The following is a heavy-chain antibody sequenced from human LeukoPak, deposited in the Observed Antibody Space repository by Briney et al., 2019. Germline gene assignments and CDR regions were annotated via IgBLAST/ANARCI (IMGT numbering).Heavy chain of an antibody. V-gene: IGHV1-2*02. D-gene: IGHD5-18*01. CDR1: GYTFTGYY. J-gene: IGHJ4*02. CDR2: INPNSGGT. CDR3: ARDGKFSYGYGY. Sequence: ASVKVSRKASGYTFTGYYMHWVRQAPGQGLEWMGWINPNSGGTNYAQKFQGRVTMTRDTSISTAYMELSRLRSDDTAVYYCARDGKFSYGYGYWGQGTLVTVSS.